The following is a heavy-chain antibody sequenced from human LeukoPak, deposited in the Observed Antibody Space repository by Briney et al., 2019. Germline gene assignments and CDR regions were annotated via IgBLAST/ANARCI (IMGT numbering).Heavy chain of an antibody. CDR2: IYYSGST. CDR3: ASPPYMNDDLLLASGGEIYYFDY. D-gene: IGHD2/OR15-2a*01. CDR1: GGSISSSSYY. V-gene: IGHV4-39*01. J-gene: IGHJ4*02. Sequence: SETLSLTCTVSGGSISSSSYYWGWIRQPPGKGLEWIGSIYYSGSTYYNPSLKSRVTISVDTSKNQFSLKLSSVTAADTAVYYCASPPYMNDDLLLASGGEIYYFDYWGQGTLVTVSS.